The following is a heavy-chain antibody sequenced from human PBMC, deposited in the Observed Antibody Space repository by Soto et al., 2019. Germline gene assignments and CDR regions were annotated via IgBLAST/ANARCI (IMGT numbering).Heavy chain of an antibody. J-gene: IGHJ4*02. Sequence: SVKVSCKASGGSFSSYAISWVRQAPGQGLEWMGGIIPIFGTANYAQKFQGRVTITADESTSTAYMELSSLRSEDTAVYYCARVFSGYSGSYFDYWGQGTLVTVSS. V-gene: IGHV1-69*13. D-gene: IGHD5-12*01. CDR3: ARVFSGYSGSYFDY. CDR1: GGSFSSYA. CDR2: IIPIFGTA.